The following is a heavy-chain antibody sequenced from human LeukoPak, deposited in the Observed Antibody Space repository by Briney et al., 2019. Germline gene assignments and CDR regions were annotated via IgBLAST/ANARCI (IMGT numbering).Heavy chain of an antibody. D-gene: IGHD3-16*01. CDR1: GYTFTGYY. J-gene: IGHJ6*01. V-gene: IGHV1-2*02. Sequence: ASVKVSCKASGYTFTGYYMHWVRQAPGQGLEWMGWINPNSGGTNYAQKFQGRVTMTGDTSISTAYMELGRLRSDDTAVYYCARGVKTVGDYYYGMDVWGQGTTVTVSS. CDR2: INPNSGGT. CDR3: ARGVKTVGDYYYGMDV.